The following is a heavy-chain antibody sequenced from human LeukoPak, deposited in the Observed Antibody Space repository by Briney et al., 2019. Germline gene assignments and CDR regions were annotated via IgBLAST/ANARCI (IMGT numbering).Heavy chain of an antibody. CDR3: ARYLNYADYTAAFDI. J-gene: IGHJ3*02. CDR2: IYYRGDT. D-gene: IGHD4-17*01. Sequence: SETLSLTCTVSGGSISSTSYFWGWIRQPPGKGLEWIGSIYYRGDTYYNPSLKSRVTISVDTSKNHSSLKLSSVTAADTAVYYCARYLNYADYTAAFDIWGQGTMVAVSS. V-gene: IGHV4-39*02. CDR1: GGSISSTSYF.